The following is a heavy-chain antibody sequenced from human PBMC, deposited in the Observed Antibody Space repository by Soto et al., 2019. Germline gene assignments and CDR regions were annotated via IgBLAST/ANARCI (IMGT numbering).Heavy chain of an antibody. CDR1: GFDFSTYA. J-gene: IGHJ6*02. CDR3: VKERGGSFGYGLDV. CDR2: ITAGGRST. Sequence: EVQLLESGGGLVQPGGSLRLSCAASGFDFSTYAMSWVRQAPGKGLEWVSTITAGGRSTDYADSLKGRFTTSRDNSKNTLYVQMNSLRAKDTDVYYCVKERGGSFGYGLDVWGQGTTVTVSS. D-gene: IGHD1-26*01. V-gene: IGHV3-23*01.